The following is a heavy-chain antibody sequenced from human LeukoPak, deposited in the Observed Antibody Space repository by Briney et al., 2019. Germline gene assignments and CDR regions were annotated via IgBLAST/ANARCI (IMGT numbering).Heavy chain of an antibody. J-gene: IGHJ6*04. Sequence: PGASLRLPCAASGFTFSSYAMSWVRQAPGKGLEWVSAISGSGGSTYYADSVKGRFTISRDNSKNSLYLQMNSLRAEDTALYYCAKDRVAAAGDENDYYYYGMDVWGKGTTVTVSS. D-gene: IGHD6-13*01. CDR1: GFTFSSYA. V-gene: IGHV3-23*01. CDR3: AKDRVAAAGDENDYYYYGMDV. CDR2: ISGSGGST.